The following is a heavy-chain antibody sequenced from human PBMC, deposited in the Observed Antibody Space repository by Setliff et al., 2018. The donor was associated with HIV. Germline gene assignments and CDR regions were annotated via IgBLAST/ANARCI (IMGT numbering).Heavy chain of an antibody. J-gene: IGHJ4*02. D-gene: IGHD4-4*01. CDR3: ARVRNPTVHTMYFDS. CDR1: GFTFDSHG. Sequence: PVGSLRLSCAGSGFTFDSHGMIWVRQAPGRGLEWLSYINPAGITMYYADSVRGRFTISRDNAQSSLYLQINSLRAEDTAFYYCARVRNPTVHTMYFDSWGQGTLVTVSS. CDR2: INPAGITM. V-gene: IGHV3-48*01.